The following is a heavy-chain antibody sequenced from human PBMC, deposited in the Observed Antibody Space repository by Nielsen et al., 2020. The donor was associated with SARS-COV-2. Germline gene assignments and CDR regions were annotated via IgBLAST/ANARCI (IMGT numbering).Heavy chain of an antibody. V-gene: IGHV1-18*04. J-gene: IGHJ4*02. CDR3: ARDKGCYYGSGSYYTDY. D-gene: IGHD3-10*01. CDR1: GYTFTSYG. Sequence: ASVKVSCKASGYTFTSYGISWVRQAPGQGLEWMGWISAYNGNTNYAQKLQGRVTMTTDTSTSTAYMELRSLRSDDTAVYYCARDKGCYYGSGSYYTDYWGQGTLVTVSS. CDR2: ISAYNGNT.